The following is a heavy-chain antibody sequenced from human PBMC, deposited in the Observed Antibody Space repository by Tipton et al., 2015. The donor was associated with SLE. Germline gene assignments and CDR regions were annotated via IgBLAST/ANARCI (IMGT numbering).Heavy chain of an antibody. J-gene: IGHJ1*01. CDR3: ARGDDSIWGSYRHPLL. CDR2: INHSGST. D-gene: IGHD3-16*02. Sequence: TLSLTCAVYGGSFSGYYWSWIRQSPGKGLEWIGDINHSGSTNYNPSLKSRVTISVDTSKNQFSLRLSSVTAADTAVYYCARGDDSIWGSYRHPLLWGQGILVTVSS. V-gene: IGHV4-34*01. CDR1: GGSFSGYY.